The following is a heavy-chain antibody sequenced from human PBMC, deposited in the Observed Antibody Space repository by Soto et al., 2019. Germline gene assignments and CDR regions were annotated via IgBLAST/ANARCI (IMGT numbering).Heavy chain of an antibody. Sequence: ASVKVSCKASGYTFTSYGISWVRQAPGQGLEWMGWISAYNGNTNYAQKLQGRVTMTTDTSTSTAYMELGSLRSEDTAVYYCAREFGEMISHTSYRGFGLWGLGNRVTVSS. V-gene: IGHV1-18*01. CDR3: AREFGEMISHTSYRGFGL. CDR1: GYTFTSYG. J-gene: IGHJ4*02. CDR2: ISAYNGNT. D-gene: IGHD2-21*01.